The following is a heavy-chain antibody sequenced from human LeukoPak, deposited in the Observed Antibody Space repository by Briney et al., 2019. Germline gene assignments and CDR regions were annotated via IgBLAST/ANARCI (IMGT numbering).Heavy chain of an antibody. CDR2: IYSSGSI. CDR3: ARQFEF. J-gene: IGHJ4*02. V-gene: IGHV4-59*08. Sequence: SETLSLSCTVSGGSLSSYYWVWVRQPPGKGLEWIGLIYSSGSIKYNPSLKSRLTISLDTSNNQISLKLTSVTAADTAIYYCARQFEFWGQGTLVTVSS. CDR1: GGSLSSYY.